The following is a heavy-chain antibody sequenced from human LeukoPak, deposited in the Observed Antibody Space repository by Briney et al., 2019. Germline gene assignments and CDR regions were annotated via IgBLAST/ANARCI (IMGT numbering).Heavy chain of an antibody. V-gene: IGHV3-9*01. CDR2: ISWNSGSI. Sequence: GGSLRLSCAASGFTFDDYAMHWVRPAPGKGLEWVSGISWNSGSIGYADSVKGRFTISRDNAKTSLYLQINSLRAEDTALYYCAHTGYSSSWFDYWGQGTLVTVSS. CDR1: GFTFDDYA. J-gene: IGHJ4*02. CDR3: AHTGYSSSWFDY. D-gene: IGHD6-13*01.